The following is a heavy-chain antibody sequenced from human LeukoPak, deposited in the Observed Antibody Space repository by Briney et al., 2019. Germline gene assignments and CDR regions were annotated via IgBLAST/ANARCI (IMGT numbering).Heavy chain of an antibody. Sequence: RTGGSLRLSCAASGFTFSNYWLTWVRQAPGQGLEWVANIKQDGSEKHYVDSVKGRFTISRDNAKNSLYLQMNSLRAEDTAVYYCARDRQIAYWGQGTLVPVSS. J-gene: IGHJ4*02. CDR1: GFTFSNYW. V-gene: IGHV3-7*01. CDR2: IKQDGSEK. CDR3: ARDRQIAY.